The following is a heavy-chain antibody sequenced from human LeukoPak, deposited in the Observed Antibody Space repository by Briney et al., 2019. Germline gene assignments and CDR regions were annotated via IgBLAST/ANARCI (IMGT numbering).Heavy chain of an antibody. CDR2: ISSTGNNI. D-gene: IGHD4-17*01. Sequence: GGSLRLSCAASGFNFTIYTMNWLRQAPGRGLEGVSSISSTGNNIYYADSVKGRFTISRDNAKVSLYLEMNSLRAEDAAVYYCARRLRRGDYWGQGTLVTVSS. CDR3: ARRLRRGDY. V-gene: IGHV3-21*01. CDR1: GFNFTIYT. J-gene: IGHJ4*02.